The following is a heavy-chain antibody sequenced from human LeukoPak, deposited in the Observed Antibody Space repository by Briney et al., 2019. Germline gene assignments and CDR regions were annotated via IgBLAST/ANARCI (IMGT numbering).Heavy chain of an antibody. V-gene: IGHV3-66*01. CDR3: ARGLGRALYGMDV. Sequence: GGSLRLSCAASGFTVSSNYMSWVRQAPGKGLEWVSVIYSGGSTYYADSVKGRFTISRDNSKNTLYLQMNSLRAEDTAVYYCARGLGRALYGMDVWGQGTTVTVSS. CDR2: IYSGGST. D-gene: IGHD6-6*01. CDR1: GFTVSSNY. J-gene: IGHJ6*02.